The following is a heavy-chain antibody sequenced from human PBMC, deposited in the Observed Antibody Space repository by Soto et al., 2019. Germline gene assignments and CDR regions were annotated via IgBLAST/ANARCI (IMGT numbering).Heavy chain of an antibody. CDR2: ISSSSYI. Sequence: GGSVRLSCAASGFTFSSYAMSWVRQAPGKGLEWVSAISSSSYIYYADSVKGRFPISRDNAKNSLYLQMNSLRAEDTAVYYCARGGSYPTTTCDYWGQGTLVTVST. V-gene: IGHV3-21*01. D-gene: IGHD1-26*01. J-gene: IGHJ4*02. CDR3: ARGGSYPTTTCDY. CDR1: GFTFSSYA.